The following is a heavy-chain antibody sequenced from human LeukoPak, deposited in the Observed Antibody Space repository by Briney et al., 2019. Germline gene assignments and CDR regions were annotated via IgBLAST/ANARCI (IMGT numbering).Heavy chain of an antibody. V-gene: IGHV3-23*01. CDR3: AREGDCSSPSCYEFAY. CDR2: ISGSSGTT. CDR1: GFTFSNYA. D-gene: IGHD2-2*01. J-gene: IGHJ4*02. Sequence: GGSLRLSCAASGFTFSNYAMSWVRQAPGKGLEWVSAISGSSGTTNYADSVKGRFTISIDNSKNTLYLQMNSLRAEDTAVYYCAREGDCSSPSCYEFAYWGQGTLVTVSS.